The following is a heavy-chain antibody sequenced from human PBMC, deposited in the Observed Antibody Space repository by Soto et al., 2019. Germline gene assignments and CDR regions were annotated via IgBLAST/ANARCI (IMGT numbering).Heavy chain of an antibody. D-gene: IGHD1-26*01. CDR2: ISGSGGST. J-gene: IGHJ4*02. Sequence: PGGSLRLSCAASGFTFNNYAMNWVRQAPGKGLEWVSVISGSGGSTHYADSVKGRFTISRDNSKNTPYLQMNSLRAEDTAVYYCAKAQWETILSFPDYWGPGTLVTVYS. CDR3: AKAQWETILSFPDY. CDR1: GFTFNNYA. V-gene: IGHV3-23*01.